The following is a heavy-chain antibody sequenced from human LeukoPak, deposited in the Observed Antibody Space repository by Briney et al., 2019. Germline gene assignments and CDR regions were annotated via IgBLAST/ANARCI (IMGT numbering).Heavy chain of an antibody. CDR3: ARDGPYGGNRGFDY. CDR1: VGNFSSYA. J-gene: IGHJ4*02. CDR2: IIPIFGTA. D-gene: IGHD4-23*01. V-gene: IGHV1-69*13. Sequence: ASVKVSCKASVGNFSSYAISWVRQAPGQGLEWMGGIIPIFGTANYAQKFQGRVTITADESTSKAYMELSSLRSEDTAVYYCARDGPYGGNRGFDYWGQGTLVTVSS.